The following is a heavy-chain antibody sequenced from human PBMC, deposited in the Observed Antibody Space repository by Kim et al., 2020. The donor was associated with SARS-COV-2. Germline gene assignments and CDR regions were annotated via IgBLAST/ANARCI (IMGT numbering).Heavy chain of an antibody. CDR3: ARDRGIAAPPHWFDP. CDR1: GFTFSSYS. J-gene: IGHJ5*02. Sequence: GGSLRLSCAASGFTFSSYSMNWVRQAPGKGLEWVSSISSSSSYIYYADSVKGRFTISRDNAKNSLYLQMNSLRAEDTAVYYCARDRGIAAPPHWFDPWGQGTLVTVSS. V-gene: IGHV3-21*01. D-gene: IGHD6-13*01. CDR2: ISSSSSYI.